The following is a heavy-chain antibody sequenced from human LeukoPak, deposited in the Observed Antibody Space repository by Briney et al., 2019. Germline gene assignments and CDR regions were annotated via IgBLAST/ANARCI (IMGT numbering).Heavy chain of an antibody. CDR1: GGSISSGDYY. Sequence: SETLSLTCTVSGGSISSGDYYWGWIRQPPGKGLEWIGSIYDTRSTFYNPSLKSRVIISVDTSKNQFSLKLSSVTAADTAVYYCQSRFLEWLLDYWGQGTLVTVSS. CDR3: QSRFLEWLLDY. V-gene: IGHV4-39*01. J-gene: IGHJ4*02. D-gene: IGHD3-3*01. CDR2: IYDTRST.